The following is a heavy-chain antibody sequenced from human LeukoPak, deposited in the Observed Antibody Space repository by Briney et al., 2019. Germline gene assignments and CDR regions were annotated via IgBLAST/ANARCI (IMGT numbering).Heavy chain of an antibody. CDR3: ARSSYSSSSSV. CDR1: GFTFSEFW. D-gene: IGHD6-6*01. V-gene: IGHV3-7*03. CDR2: INSDGSEG. J-gene: IGHJ3*01. Sequence: PGGSLRLSCAVSGFTFSEFWMSWSRQAPGKGLERVASINSDGSEGYYADVVKGRFTISRDNAKNSLYLQINSLRAEDTAVYYCARSSYSSSSSVWGQGTMVTVSS.